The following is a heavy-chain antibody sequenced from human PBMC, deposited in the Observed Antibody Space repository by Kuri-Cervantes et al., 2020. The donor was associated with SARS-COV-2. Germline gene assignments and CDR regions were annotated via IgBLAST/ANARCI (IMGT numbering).Heavy chain of an antibody. CDR3: ARDGPRGFYYDSSGYSDWFDP. CDR1: GFTFSSYS. Sequence: GGSLRLSCAASGFTFSSYSMNWVRQAPGKGLEWVSSISSSSSYIYYADSVKGRFPISRDNAKNSLYLQMNSLRAEDTAVYYCARDGPRGFYYDSSGYSDWFDPWGQGTLVTVSS. V-gene: IGHV3-21*01. J-gene: IGHJ5*02. CDR2: ISSSSSYI. D-gene: IGHD3-22*01.